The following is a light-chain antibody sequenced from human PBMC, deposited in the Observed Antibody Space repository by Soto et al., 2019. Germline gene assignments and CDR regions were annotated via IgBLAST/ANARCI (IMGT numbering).Light chain of an antibody. V-gene: IGLV8-61*01. Sequence: QTVVTQEPSFSVSPGQTVTLTCGLSSGSVSPTHYPSWYQQTPGQPPRTLIYNTNILSSGVPDRFSGSILENRAALTITGAQADDESDYYCVLYMTGGIVVFCGGTKLTV. CDR1: SGSVSPTHY. J-gene: IGLJ3*02. CDR3: VLYMTGGIVV. CDR2: NTN.